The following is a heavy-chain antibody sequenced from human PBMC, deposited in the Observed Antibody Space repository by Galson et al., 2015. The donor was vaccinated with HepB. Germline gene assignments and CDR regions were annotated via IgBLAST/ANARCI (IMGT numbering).Heavy chain of an antibody. CDR1: GFTFSSYA. J-gene: IGHJ4*02. CDR2: ISGSGGST. CDR3: AKDSSGSYILGY. D-gene: IGHD1-26*01. V-gene: IGHV3-23*01. Sequence: SLRLSCAASGFTFSSYAMSWVCQAPGKGLEWVSAISGSGGSTYYADSVKGRFTISRDNSKNTLYLQMNSLRAEDTAVYYCAKDSSGSYILGYWGQGTLVTVSS.